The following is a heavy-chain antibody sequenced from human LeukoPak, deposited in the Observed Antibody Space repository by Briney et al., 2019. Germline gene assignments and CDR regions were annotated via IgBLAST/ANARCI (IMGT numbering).Heavy chain of an antibody. Sequence: PSETLSLTCTVSGGSISSGGYYWSWIRQHPGTGLEWIGYIDYSGSTYYNPSLKSRVTISVDTSKNQFSLKLSSVTAADTAVYYCASAGEAADFDYWGQGTLVTVSS. J-gene: IGHJ4*02. CDR2: IDYSGST. CDR3: ASAGEAADFDY. D-gene: IGHD2-15*01. CDR1: GGSISSGGYY. V-gene: IGHV4-31*03.